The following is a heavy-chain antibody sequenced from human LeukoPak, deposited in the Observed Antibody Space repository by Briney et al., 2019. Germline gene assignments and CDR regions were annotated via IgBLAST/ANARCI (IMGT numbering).Heavy chain of an antibody. CDR2: IFYSGST. CDR1: GGSISSYY. D-gene: IGHD6-6*01. J-gene: IGHJ4*02. CDR3: ARENEAAARSFDY. Sequence: SETLSLTCTVSGGSISSYYWSWIRQPPGKGLEWIGYIFYSGSTNYNPSLRSRVTISLDTSKNQFSLKLSSVTAADTAVYYCARENEAAARSFDYWGQGTLVTVSS. V-gene: IGHV4-59*12.